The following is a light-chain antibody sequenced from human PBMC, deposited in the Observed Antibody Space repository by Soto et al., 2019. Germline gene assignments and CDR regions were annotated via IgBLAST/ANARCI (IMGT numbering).Light chain of an antibody. V-gene: IGLV1-51*01. CDR1: STNIGNNY. J-gene: IGLJ1*01. CDR3: GTWDSSLRTYV. CDR2: HNN. Sequence: QSVLTQPPSVSAAPGQTVTISCSGSSTNIGNNYVSWYQQLPGTTPQLLIFHNNKRPSGIPERFSGSKSGTSATLGITGLQAGDEADYYCGTWDSSLRTYVFGTGTKLTVL.